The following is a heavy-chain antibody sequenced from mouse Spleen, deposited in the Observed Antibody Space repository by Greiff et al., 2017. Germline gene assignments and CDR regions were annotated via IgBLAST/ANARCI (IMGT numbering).Heavy chain of an antibody. CDR2: IWTGGGT. V-gene: IGHV2-9-1*01. CDR3: ASHYYGSSYEFAY. CDR1: GFSLTSYA. J-gene: IGHJ3*01. Sequence: VQRVESGPGLVAPSQSLSITCTVSGFSLTSYAISWVRQPPGKGLEWLGVIWTGGGTNYNSALKSRLSISKDNSKSQVFLKMNSLQTDDTARYYCASHYYGSSYEFAYWGQGTLVTVSA. D-gene: IGHD1-1*01.